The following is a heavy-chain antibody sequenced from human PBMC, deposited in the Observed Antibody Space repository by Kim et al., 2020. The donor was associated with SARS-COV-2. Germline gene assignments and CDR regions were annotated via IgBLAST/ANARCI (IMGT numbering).Heavy chain of an antibody. CDR2: ISYDGSNK. Sequence: GGSLRLSCAASGFTFSSYGMHWVRQAPGKGLEWVAVISYDGSNKYYAVSVKGRFTISRDNSKNTLYLQMNSLRAEDTAVYYCAKGQKHYYGSGIGFDPWG. CDR1: GFTFSSYG. CDR3: AKGQKHYYGSGIGFDP. V-gene: IGHV3-30*18. D-gene: IGHD3-10*01. J-gene: IGHJ5*02.